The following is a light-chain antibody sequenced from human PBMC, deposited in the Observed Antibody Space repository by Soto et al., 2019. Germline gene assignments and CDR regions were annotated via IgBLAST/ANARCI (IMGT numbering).Light chain of an antibody. CDR1: QSISSW. Sequence: DIQMTQSPSTLSASVGDRVTITCRASQSISSWLAWYQQKPGKAPKLLIYDASSLESGGPSRFSGSGSGTEFTLTISSLQPDDFATYYCQQYNSYSVTFGQGTRLEIK. V-gene: IGKV1-5*01. CDR2: DAS. CDR3: QQYNSYSVT. J-gene: IGKJ5*01.